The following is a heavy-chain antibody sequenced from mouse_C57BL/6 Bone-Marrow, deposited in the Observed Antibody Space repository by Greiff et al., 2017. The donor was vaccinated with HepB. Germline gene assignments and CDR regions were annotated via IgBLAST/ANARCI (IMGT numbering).Heavy chain of an antibody. J-gene: IGHJ3*01. V-gene: IGHV1-15*01. D-gene: IGHD1-1*01. CDR1: GYTFTDYE. Sequence: QVQLKQSGAELVRPGASVTLSCKASGYTFTDYEMHWVKQTPVHGLEWIGAIDPETGGTAYNQKFKGKAILTADKSSSTAYMELRSLTSEDSAVYYCTRPPTVAYWGQGTLVTVSA. CDR3: TRPPTVAY. CDR2: IDPETGGT.